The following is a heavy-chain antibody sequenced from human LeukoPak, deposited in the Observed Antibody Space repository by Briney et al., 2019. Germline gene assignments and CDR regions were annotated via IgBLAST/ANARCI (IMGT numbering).Heavy chain of an antibody. CDR2: IHYDGSSK. V-gene: IGHV3-30*02. J-gene: IGHJ4*02. CDR1: GFTLSSYG. D-gene: IGHD1-26*01. CDR3: AKELVRGSYGPY. Sequence: PGGSLRLSCGASGFTLSSYGMHWVRQAPGKGLEWVAFIHYDGSSKYYADSVKGRFTISRDNSKNTLYLQMNSLRAEDTAVYYCAKELVRGSYGPYWGQGTLVTVSS.